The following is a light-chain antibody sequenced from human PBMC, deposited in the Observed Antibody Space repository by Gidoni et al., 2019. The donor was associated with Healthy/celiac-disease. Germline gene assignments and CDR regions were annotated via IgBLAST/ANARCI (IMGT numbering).Light chain of an antibody. CDR1: QSVSSN. Sequence: IVMTQSPATLSVSPGERATLSCRASQSVSSNLAWYQQKPGQAPRLLIYGASTRATGIPARFSGSGSGTEFTLTISSLQSEDCAVYYCQQYNNWPPKTFGQGTKVEIK. V-gene: IGKV3-15*01. CDR3: QQYNNWPPKT. CDR2: GAS. J-gene: IGKJ1*01.